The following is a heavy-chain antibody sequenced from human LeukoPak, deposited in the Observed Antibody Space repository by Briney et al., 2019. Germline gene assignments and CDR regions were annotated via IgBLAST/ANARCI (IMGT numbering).Heavy chain of an antibody. CDR3: ARDGYCSGGICFGLDL. CDR1: GFTFSRYW. J-gene: IGHJ5*02. V-gene: IGHV3-74*03. Sequence: GGSLRLSCAGSGFTFSRYWVHWVRHAPGKGLVWVSHINTDASSITYADAVKGRFTISTDNAKSTLYLQMNSLRDEDTAVYYCARDGYCSGGICFGLDLWGQGTLVTASS. CDR2: INTDASSI. D-gene: IGHD2-15*01.